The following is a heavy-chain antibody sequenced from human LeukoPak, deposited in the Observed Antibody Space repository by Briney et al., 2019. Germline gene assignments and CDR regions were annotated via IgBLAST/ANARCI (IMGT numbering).Heavy chain of an antibody. V-gene: IGHV4-61*01. CDR3: ARKASIRGGFH. J-gene: IGHJ4*02. CDR1: GGSVSSGSYY. Sequence: SETLSLTCTVSGGSVSSGSYYWSWIRQPPGKGLEWIGYIYYSGSTNYNPSLKSRVTISVDTSKNQFSLKLSSVTAADTAVYYCARKASIRGGFHWGQGTLVTVSS. D-gene: IGHD2-2*01. CDR2: IYYSGST.